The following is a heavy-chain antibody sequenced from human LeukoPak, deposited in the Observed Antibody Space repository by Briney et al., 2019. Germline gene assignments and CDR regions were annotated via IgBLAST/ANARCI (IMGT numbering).Heavy chain of an antibody. CDR2: INPNSGGT. V-gene: IGHV1-2*06. CDR3: ARKSTGTPLPFDY. J-gene: IGHJ4*02. CDR1: GYTFTDYY. D-gene: IGHD1-1*01. Sequence: ASVNVSCTASGYTFTDYYMHWVRQAPGQGLEWMGRINPNSGGTNYAQKFQGRVTMTRDTSISTAYMELSRLRSDDTAVYYCARKSTGTPLPFDYWGQGTLVTVSS.